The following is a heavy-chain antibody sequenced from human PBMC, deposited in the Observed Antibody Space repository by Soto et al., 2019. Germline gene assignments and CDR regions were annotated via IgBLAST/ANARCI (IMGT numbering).Heavy chain of an antibody. CDR3: ARAPAGLLHLLDY. Sequence: GGSLRLSCAASRFTFSSYAMHWVRQAPGKGLEWVAVISYDGSNKYYADSVKGRFTISRDNSKNTLYLQMNSLRAEDTAVYYCARAPAGLLHLLDYWGQGTLVTVSS. J-gene: IGHJ4*02. CDR1: RFTFSSYA. D-gene: IGHD2-15*01. CDR2: ISYDGSNK. V-gene: IGHV3-30-3*01.